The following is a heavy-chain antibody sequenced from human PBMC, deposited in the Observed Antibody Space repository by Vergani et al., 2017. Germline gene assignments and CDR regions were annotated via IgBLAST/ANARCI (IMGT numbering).Heavy chain of an antibody. V-gene: IGHV1-69*01. CDR1: GGTFSSYA. CDR2: RIPIFGTA. D-gene: IGHD3-10*01. J-gene: IGHJ3*02. Sequence: QVQLVQSGAEVKKPGSSVKVSCKASGGTFSSYAISWVRQAPGQGLEWMGGRIPIFGTANYAQKFQGRVTITADESTSTAYMELSSLRSEDTAVYYCARVGVRWFGEWQYAFDIWGQGTMVTVSS. CDR3: ARVGVRWFGEWQYAFDI.